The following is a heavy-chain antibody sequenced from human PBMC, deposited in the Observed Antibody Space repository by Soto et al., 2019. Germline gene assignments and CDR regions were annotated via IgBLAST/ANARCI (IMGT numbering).Heavy chain of an antibody. V-gene: IGHV3-30*18. CDR1: GFTFSNYG. CDR2: ISHDGSNK. CDR3: AKDIAMVRGVIIGMDV. J-gene: IGHJ6*02. D-gene: IGHD3-10*01. Sequence: AGGSLRLSCAASGFTFSNYGMHWVRQAPGKGLEWVAVISHDGSNKYYPDSVKGRFTISRDNSRDTLFLQMNSLRAEDTAVYYCAKDIAMVRGVIIGMDVWGQGTTVTVSS.